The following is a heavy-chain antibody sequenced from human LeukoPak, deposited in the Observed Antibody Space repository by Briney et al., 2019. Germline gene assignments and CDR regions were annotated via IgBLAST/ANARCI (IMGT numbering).Heavy chain of an antibody. Sequence: TGGSLRLSCAASGFPFNNHGMSWVRQAPGKGLEWVSGIIGGAGSTYYADSVKGRFTISGDNSKNTLFLQMNSLRAEDTAVYYCARGRYYYDSSGYYLFDYWGQGTLVTVSS. CDR3: ARGRYYYDSSGYYLFDY. D-gene: IGHD3-22*01. V-gene: IGHV3-23*01. J-gene: IGHJ4*02. CDR2: IIGGAGST. CDR1: GFPFNNHG.